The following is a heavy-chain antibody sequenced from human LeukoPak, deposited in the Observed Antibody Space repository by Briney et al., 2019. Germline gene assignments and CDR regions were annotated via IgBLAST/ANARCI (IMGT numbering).Heavy chain of an antibody. Sequence: GGSLTLSCVASGFTFNNFAMSWVRQAPGKGLEWVSTLSGSGRGTNYADSVKGRFIISRDNSKNTLYLQMNSLRAEDTAVYYCARDRYYGSGSSFDYWGQGTLVTVSS. CDR3: ARDRYYGSGSSFDY. J-gene: IGHJ4*02. CDR1: GFTFNNFA. CDR2: LSGSGRGT. D-gene: IGHD3-10*01. V-gene: IGHV3-23*01.